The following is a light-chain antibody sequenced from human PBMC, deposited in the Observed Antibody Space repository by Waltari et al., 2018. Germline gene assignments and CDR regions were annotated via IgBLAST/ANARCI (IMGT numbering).Light chain of an antibody. CDR1: QSVGSSY. CDR3: QQYGSPPYT. CDR2: AVS. Sequence: EIVLTQSPGTLSLSPGERPTLSCWASQSVGSSYLAGFQQKPGQAPRLLIYAVSSRATGIPDRFSGSGSGTDFTLTINRLEPEDSAVYYCQQYGSPPYTFGQGTKLEL. J-gene: IGKJ2*01. V-gene: IGKV3-20*01.